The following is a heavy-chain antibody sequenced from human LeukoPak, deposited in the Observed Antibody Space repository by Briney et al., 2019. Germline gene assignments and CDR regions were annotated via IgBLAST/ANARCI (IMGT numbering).Heavy chain of an antibody. CDR2: IGTAGDT. J-gene: IGHJ3*02. CDR1: GFTFSSYD. V-gene: IGHV3-13*01. Sequence: PGGSLRLSCAASGFTFSSYDMHWVRHATGKGLEWVSAIGTAGDTYYPGSVKGRFTISRENAKNSLYLQMNSLRAGDTAVYYCARETLNDAFDIWGQGTMVTVSS. CDR3: ARETLNDAFDI.